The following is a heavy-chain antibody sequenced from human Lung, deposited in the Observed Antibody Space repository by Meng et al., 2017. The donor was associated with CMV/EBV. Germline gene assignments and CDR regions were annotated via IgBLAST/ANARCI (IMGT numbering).Heavy chain of an antibody. J-gene: IGHJ5*02. D-gene: IGHD1-7*01. V-gene: IGHV6-1*01. CDR2: TYYRSKCFY. Sequence: XXXLTXXISGDHFSSNRATWNWIRQPPSRGLEWLERTYYRSKCFYDYAASVTSRISINPETSNNKFSLQLNSVAPEDTAVYYCADAGKWNLGLGQTGNWFDPXGQGXLVTVSS. CDR1: GDHFSSNRAT. CDR3: ADAGKWNLGLGQTGNWFDP.